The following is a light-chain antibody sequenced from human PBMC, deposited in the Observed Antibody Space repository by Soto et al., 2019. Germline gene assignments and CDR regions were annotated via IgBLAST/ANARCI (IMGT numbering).Light chain of an antibody. CDR3: KSYDSSLSGSV. J-gene: IGLJ3*02. V-gene: IGLV1-40*01. Sequence: QAVVTPPPSVSGAPGQTATISCTGSSSNIGAGYDVSWYQQLPGTAPKLLIFGDTNRPSWVPDRFSGSHSGASASLANSGLQAEDEGEYYCKSYDSSLSGSVFGGGTKLTVI. CDR2: GDT. CDR1: SSNIGAGYD.